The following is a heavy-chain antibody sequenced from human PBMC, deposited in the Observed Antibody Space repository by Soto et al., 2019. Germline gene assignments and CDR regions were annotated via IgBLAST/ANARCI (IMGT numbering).Heavy chain of an antibody. CDR2: IWYDGSNK. D-gene: IGHD5-12*01. J-gene: IGHJ4*02. CDR1: GFTFSSYG. Sequence: GGSLRLSCAASGFTFSSYGMHWVRQAPGKGLEWVAVIWYDGSNKYYADSVKGRFTISRDNSKNTLYLQMNSLRAEDTAVYYCARGRGQYSGYDSAGLQYYWGQGTLVTVSS. CDR3: ARGRGQYSGYDSAGLQYY. V-gene: IGHV3-33*01.